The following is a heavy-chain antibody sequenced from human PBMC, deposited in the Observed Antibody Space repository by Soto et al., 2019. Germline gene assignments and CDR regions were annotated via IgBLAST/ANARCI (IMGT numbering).Heavy chain of an antibody. D-gene: IGHD3-3*01. CDR3: ARRGYYDFWSGYYTLSYFDY. CDR1: GGSISISRYY. J-gene: IGHJ4*02. V-gene: IGHV4-39*01. CDR2: IYYSGST. Sequence: LXLTFTVSGGSISISRYYWGWIRQRPGKGLEWIGSIYYSGSTYYNPSLKSRVTISVDTSKNQFSLKLSSVTAADTAVYYCARRGYYDFWSGYYTLSYFDYWGQGTLVTVSS.